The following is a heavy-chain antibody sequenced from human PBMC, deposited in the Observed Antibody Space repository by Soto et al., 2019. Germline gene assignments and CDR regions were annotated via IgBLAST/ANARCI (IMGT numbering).Heavy chain of an antibody. J-gene: IGHJ6*02. V-gene: IGHV4-39*01. Sequence: KASETLSLTCTVSGGSISSSSYYWGWIRQPPGKGLEWIGSIYYSGSTYYNPSLKSRVTISVDTSKNQFSLKLSSVTAADTAVYYCARQGSGWTRGYYYYGMDVWGQGTTVTVSS. CDR2: IYYSGST. D-gene: IGHD6-19*01. CDR3: ARQGSGWTRGYYYYGMDV. CDR1: GGSISSSSYY.